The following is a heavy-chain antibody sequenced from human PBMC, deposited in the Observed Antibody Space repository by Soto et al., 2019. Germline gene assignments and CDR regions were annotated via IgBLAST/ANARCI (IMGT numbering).Heavy chain of an antibody. J-gene: IGHJ4*02. V-gene: IGHV3-23*01. Sequence: AVSPGLSCSASGVTAISYAMSWVRAAPGKGLEGVSAISGSGGSTYYADSVKGRFTISRDNSKNTLYLQMNSLRAEDTAVYYWAKDQGYDSRGYSLNFDVWVQGTLVT. D-gene: IGHD3-22*01. CDR1: GVTAISYA. CDR2: ISGSGGST. CDR3: AKDQGYDSRGYSLNFDV.